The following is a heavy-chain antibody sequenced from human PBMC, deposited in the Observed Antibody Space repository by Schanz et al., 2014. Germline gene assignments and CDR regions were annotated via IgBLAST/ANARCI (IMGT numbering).Heavy chain of an antibody. V-gene: IGHV3-30-3*01. Sequence: QVQLVESGGGVVQPGRSLRLSCAASGFTFSSYAMHWVRQAPGKGLEWVAVISYDGRNKYYADSVKGRFTISRDNSKNTLYLHMNTLRSEDTAVYYCAKDSTHIDIVLVPTAIDYWGQGTLXTVSS. CDR2: ISYDGRNK. D-gene: IGHD2-2*01. J-gene: IGHJ4*02. CDR3: AKDSTHIDIVLVPTAIDY. CDR1: GFTFSSYA.